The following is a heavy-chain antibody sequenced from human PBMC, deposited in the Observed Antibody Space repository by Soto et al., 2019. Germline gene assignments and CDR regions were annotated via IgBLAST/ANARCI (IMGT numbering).Heavy chain of an antibody. CDR3: ARAGPHYDSSGYYYPSLYYFDY. CDR2: ISSGGGT. Sequence: GGSLRVSCAASGFTVSSNDRSWVRQAPGKGLDWVSLISSGGGTNYAQKFQGWATMTRDTSISTAYMELSRLRSDDTAVYYCARAGPHYDSSGYYYPSLYYFDYWGQGTLVTVSS. V-gene: IGHV1-2*04. J-gene: IGHJ4*02. CDR1: GFTVSSND. D-gene: IGHD3-22*01.